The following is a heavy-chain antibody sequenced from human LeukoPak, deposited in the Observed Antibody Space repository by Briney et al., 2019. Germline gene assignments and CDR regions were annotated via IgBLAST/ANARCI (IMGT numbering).Heavy chain of an antibody. V-gene: IGHV3-7*01. Sequence: GGSLRPSCAASGFTFSSYGMSWVRQAPGKGLEWVANIKQDGSEKYYVDSVKGRFTISRDNAKNSLYLQMNSLIAEDTAVYYCATLVGATYVGEIDYWGQGTLVTVSS. J-gene: IGHJ4*02. CDR2: IKQDGSEK. D-gene: IGHD1-26*01. CDR1: GFTFSSYG. CDR3: ATLVGATYVGEIDY.